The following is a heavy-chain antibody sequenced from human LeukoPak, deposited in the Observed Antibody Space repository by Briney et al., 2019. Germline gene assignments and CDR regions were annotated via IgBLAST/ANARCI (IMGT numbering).Heavy chain of an antibody. CDR3: ASVYGQAGDDDAFDI. CDR2: IIPIFGTA. CDR1: GGTFSSYA. D-gene: IGHD5/OR15-5a*01. Sequence: ASVKVSCKASGGTFSSYAISWVRQAPGQGLEWVGGIIPIFGTANYAHKFQGRVTITTDESTSTANMELSSLRSEDTAVYYCASVYGQAGDDDAFDIWGQGTMVTVSA. V-gene: IGHV1-69*05. J-gene: IGHJ3*02.